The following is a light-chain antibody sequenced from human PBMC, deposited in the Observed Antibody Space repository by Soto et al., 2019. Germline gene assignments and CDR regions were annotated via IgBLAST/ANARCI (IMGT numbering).Light chain of an antibody. V-gene: IGKV3-11*01. J-gene: IGKJ4*01. CDR1: QSVSRY. CDR2: DAS. Sequence: EIVLTQSPATLSLSPGERATLSCRASQSVSRYLAWYQQKPGQAPRLLIYDASNRATGIPAGFSGSGSGTDFSLTISSLEPEDFAVYYCQQRSNWPLTFGGGTKVEIK. CDR3: QQRSNWPLT.